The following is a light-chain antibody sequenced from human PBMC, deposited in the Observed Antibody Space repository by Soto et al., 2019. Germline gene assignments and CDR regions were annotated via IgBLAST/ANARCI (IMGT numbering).Light chain of an antibody. CDR3: QKYNGC. CDR2: DAS. CDR1: QSIGRW. Sequence: DIRMTQSPSTLSASVGDRVTITCRASQSIGRWLAWYQQKAGRAPKLLMYDASSLSSGVPSRFSGSGSGTEFTLTISSLQPDDFATDFCQKYNGCFGQGTKLEI. V-gene: IGKV1-5*01. J-gene: IGKJ2*01.